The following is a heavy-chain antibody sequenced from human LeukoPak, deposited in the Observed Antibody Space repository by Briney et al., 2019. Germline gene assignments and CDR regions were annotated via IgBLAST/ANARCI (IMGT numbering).Heavy chain of an antibody. J-gene: IGHJ4*02. V-gene: IGHV3-21*01. D-gene: IGHD3-16*02. CDR2: ISSSSSYI. CDR3: ARGDVWGSYRFDY. Sequence: GGSLRLSCAASGFTFSSYNMNWVRQAPGKGLEWVSSISSSSSYIYYADSVKGRFTISRDNAKNSLYLQMNSLRAEDTAVYYCARGDVWGSYRFDYWGQGTLVTVSS. CDR1: GFTFSSYN.